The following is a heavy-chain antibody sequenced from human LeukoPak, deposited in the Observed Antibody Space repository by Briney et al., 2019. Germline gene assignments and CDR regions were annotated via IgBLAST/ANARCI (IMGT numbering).Heavy chain of an antibody. CDR1: GGSLSGYY. CDR2: INHSGST. CDR3: ARHRPGPYDY. Sequence: KPSETLSLTCAVYGGSLSGYYWSWIRQPPGKGLEWIGEINHSGSTNYNPSLKSRVTISLDTSKNQFSLKLSSVTAADTAVYYCARHRPGPYDYWGQGTLVTVSS. V-gene: IGHV4-34*01. J-gene: IGHJ4*02.